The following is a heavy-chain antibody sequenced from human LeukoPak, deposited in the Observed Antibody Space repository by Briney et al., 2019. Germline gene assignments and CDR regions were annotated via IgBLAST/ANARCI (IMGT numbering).Heavy chain of an antibody. V-gene: IGHV5-51*01. J-gene: IGHJ4*02. D-gene: IGHD6-19*01. CDR1: AYSFTSYW. CDR2: IYPGDSDT. CDR3: ARHERGWQWLVDC. Sequence: GESLKISCKGSAYSFTSYWIGWVRQMPGKGLEWMGIIYPGDSDTRYSPSSQGQVTISADKSISTAYLQWSSLKASDTAMYYCARHERGWQWLVDCWGQGTLVTVSS.